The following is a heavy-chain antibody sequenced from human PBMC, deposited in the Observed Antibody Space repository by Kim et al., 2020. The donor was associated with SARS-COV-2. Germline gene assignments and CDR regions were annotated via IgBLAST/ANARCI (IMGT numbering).Heavy chain of an antibody. Sequence: GGSLRLSCAASGFTFSSYAMSWVRQAPGKGLEWVSAISGSGGSTYYADSVKGRFTISRDNSKNTLYLQMNSLRAEDTAVYYCAKGGLWFGELSTPLYYYYGMDVWGQGTTVTVSS. CDR1: GFTFSSYA. J-gene: IGHJ6*02. D-gene: IGHD3-10*01. CDR2: ISGSGGST. CDR3: AKGGLWFGELSTPLYYYYGMDV. V-gene: IGHV3-23*01.